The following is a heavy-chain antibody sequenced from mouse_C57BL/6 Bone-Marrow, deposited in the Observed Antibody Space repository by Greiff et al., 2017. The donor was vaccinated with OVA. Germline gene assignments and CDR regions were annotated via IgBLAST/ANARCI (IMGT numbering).Heavy chain of an antibody. D-gene: IGHD1-1*01. Sequence: VQLQQPGAELVKPGASVKMSCKASGYTFTSYWITWVKQRPGQGLEWIGDIYPGSGSPNYNEKFKSKATLTVDTSSSTAYMQLSSLTSEDSAVYYCAVITTVVAHFDYWGQGTTLTVSS. V-gene: IGHV1-55*01. CDR1: GYTFTSYW. CDR2: IYPGSGSP. J-gene: IGHJ2*01. CDR3: AVITTVVAHFDY.